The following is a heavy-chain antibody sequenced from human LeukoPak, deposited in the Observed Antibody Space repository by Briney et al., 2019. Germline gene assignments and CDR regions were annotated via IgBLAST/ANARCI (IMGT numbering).Heavy chain of an antibody. V-gene: IGHV3-21*01. J-gene: IGHJ4*02. D-gene: IGHD5-24*01. CDR3: AKDASAGYNYYFDY. CDR2: ITTLDSYI. Sequence: KTGGSLRLSCEASGFTFSGFTMNWVRQAPGKGPEWVASITTLDSYIYYADSVQGRFTISRDNAKSELYLQMNSLRAEDTAVYYSAKDASAGYNYYFDYWAQGTRVTVSS. CDR1: GFTFSGFT.